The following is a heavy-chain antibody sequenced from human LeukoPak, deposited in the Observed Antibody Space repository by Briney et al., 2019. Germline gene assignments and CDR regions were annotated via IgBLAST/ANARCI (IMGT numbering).Heavy chain of an antibody. CDR1: GGSISSYY. D-gene: IGHD3-22*01. Sequence: SETLSLTCTVSGGSISSYYWSWIRQPPGKGLEWVGYIYYSGSTNYNPSLKRRVTISVDTSKNQFSLKLSSVTAADTAVYYCARCYYDSSGYYYYYYYMDVWGKGTTVTVSS. CDR3: ARCYYDSSGYYYYYYYMDV. V-gene: IGHV4-59*01. J-gene: IGHJ6*03. CDR2: IYYSGST.